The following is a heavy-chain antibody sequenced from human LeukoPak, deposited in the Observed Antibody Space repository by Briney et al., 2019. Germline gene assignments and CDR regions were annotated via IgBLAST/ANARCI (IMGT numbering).Heavy chain of an antibody. D-gene: IGHD3-10*01. Sequence: PGGPLRLSCAASGFTFSSYEMNWVRQAPGKGLEWVSYISSSGSTIYYADSVKGRFTISRDNAKNSLYLQMNSLRAEDTAVYYCARDSAGSGSYVGNFEYWGQGTLVTVSS. CDR2: ISSSGSTI. J-gene: IGHJ4*02. V-gene: IGHV3-48*03. CDR3: ARDSAGSGSYVGNFEY. CDR1: GFTFSSYE.